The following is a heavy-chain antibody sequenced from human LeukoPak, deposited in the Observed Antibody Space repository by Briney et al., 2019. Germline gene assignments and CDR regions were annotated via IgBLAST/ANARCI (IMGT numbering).Heavy chain of an antibody. CDR3: ARVRSSGWYSGIDY. V-gene: IGHV4-34*01. CDR2: INHSGST. J-gene: IGHJ4*02. D-gene: IGHD6-19*01. CDR1: GGSSSGYY. Sequence: SETLSLTCAVYGGSSSGYYWSWIRQPPGKGLEWIGEINHSGSTNYNPSLKSRVTISVDTSKNQFSLKLSSVTAADTAAYYCARVRSSGWYSGIDYWGQGTLVTVSS.